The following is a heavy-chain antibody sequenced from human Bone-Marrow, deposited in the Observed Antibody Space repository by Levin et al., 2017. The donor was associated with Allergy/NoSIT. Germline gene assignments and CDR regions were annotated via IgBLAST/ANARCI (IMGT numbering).Heavy chain of an antibody. J-gene: IGHJ4*02. CDR3: ARDRVTPGLHFDY. Sequence: GGSLRLSCAASGFTFSSHWMTWVRQAPGQGLEWVANINQGGSEKQFVDSVKGRFTISRDNAKNSLFLQMSSLRAEDTAVYYCARDRVTPGLHFDYWGQGTLVTVSS. D-gene: IGHD4-23*01. CDR1: GFTFSSHW. CDR2: INQGGSEK. V-gene: IGHV3-7*01.